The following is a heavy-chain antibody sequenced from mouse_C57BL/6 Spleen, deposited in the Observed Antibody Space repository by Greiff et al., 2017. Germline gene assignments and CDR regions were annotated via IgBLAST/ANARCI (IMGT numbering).Heavy chain of an antibody. J-gene: IGHJ3*01. CDR2: IYPGSGST. CDR1: GYTFTSYW. CDR3: ARGSTMVTTKAY. Sequence: QVQLQQPGAELVKPGASVKMSCKASGYTFTSYWITWVKQRPGQGPEWIGDIYPGSGSTNYNEKFKSKATLSVDTSSSTAYMQRSSLTSEDSAVYYCARGSTMVTTKAYWGQGTLVTVSA. V-gene: IGHV1-55*01. D-gene: IGHD2-2*01.